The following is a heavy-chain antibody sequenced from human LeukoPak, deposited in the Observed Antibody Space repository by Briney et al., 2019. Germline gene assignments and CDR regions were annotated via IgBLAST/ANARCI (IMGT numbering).Heavy chain of an antibody. D-gene: IGHD4-17*01. Sequence: GGSLRLSCAASGFTVSSAYVSWVRQAPGKGLEWVSSIYGGDNREYSDSVKGRFTISRDDSKNTASLQMSSLRVEDTAVYYCARMGDYGDYEVRYFDYWGQGTLVTVSS. V-gene: IGHV3-53*01. CDR2: IYGGDNR. J-gene: IGHJ4*02. CDR3: ARMGDYGDYEVRYFDY. CDR1: GFTVSSAY.